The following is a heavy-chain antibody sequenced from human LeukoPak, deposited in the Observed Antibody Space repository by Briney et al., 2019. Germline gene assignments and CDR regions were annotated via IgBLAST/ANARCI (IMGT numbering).Heavy chain of an antibody. Sequence: ASVKVSCKASGGTFSSYAISWVRQAPGQGLEWMGRIIPILGTANYAQKFQGRVTITADKSTSTAYMELSSLRSEDTAVYYCAREGSGYEPSYDYWGQGTLVTVSS. CDR2: IIPILGTA. J-gene: IGHJ4*02. D-gene: IGHD5-12*01. V-gene: IGHV1-69*04. CDR1: GGTFSSYA. CDR3: AREGSGYEPSYDY.